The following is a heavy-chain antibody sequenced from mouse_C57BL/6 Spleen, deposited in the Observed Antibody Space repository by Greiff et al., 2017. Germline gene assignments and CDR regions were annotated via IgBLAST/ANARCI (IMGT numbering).Heavy chain of an antibody. CDR2: IDPSDSYT. Sequence: VQLQQPGAELVMPGASVKLSCKASGYTFTSYWMHWVKQRPGTGLEWIGEIDPSDSYTNYNQKFKGKSTVTVDNTSSTAYMQLSSLTSEDSAVYYCAGLYYYGSSYFDYWGQGTTLTVSS. V-gene: IGHV1-69*01. CDR3: AGLYYYGSSYFDY. CDR1: GYTFTSYW. J-gene: IGHJ2*01. D-gene: IGHD1-1*01.